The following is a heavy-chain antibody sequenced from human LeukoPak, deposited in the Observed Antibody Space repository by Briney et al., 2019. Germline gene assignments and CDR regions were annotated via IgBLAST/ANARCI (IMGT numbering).Heavy chain of an antibody. J-gene: IGHJ5*02. CDR2: FDPEDGET. D-gene: IGHD3-10*01. Sequence: ASVKVSCKVSGYTLTELSMHWVRRAPGKGLEWMGGFDPEDGETIYAQKFQGRVTMTEDTSTDTAYMELSSLRSEDTAVYYCALMVRGVITNWFDPWGQGTLVTVSS. CDR1: GYTLTELS. CDR3: ALMVRGVITNWFDP. V-gene: IGHV1-24*01.